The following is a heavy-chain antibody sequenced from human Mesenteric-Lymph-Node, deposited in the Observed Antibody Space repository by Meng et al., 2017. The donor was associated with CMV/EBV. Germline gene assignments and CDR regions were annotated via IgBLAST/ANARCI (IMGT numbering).Heavy chain of an antibody. CDR2: VHYSGST. CDR1: GGSISSYY. Sequence: ESLKISCTVSGGSISSYYWSWIRQPPGKGLEWIGYVHYSGSTNYNPSLKSRVTMSIDTSKNQFSLKLSSVTAADTAVYYCATVLSSGYSDYWGQGTLVTVSS. J-gene: IGHJ4*02. D-gene: IGHD3-22*01. CDR3: ATVLSSGYSDY. V-gene: IGHV4-59*01.